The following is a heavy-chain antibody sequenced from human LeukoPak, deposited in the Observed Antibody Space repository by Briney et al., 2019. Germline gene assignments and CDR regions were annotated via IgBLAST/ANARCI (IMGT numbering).Heavy chain of an antibody. CDR1: GFTFSTYW. V-gene: IGHV3-7*04. J-gene: IGHJ5*02. CDR3: ARGRYCSGGSCSWFDP. CDR2: IKQDGSEK. Sequence: GGSLRLSCATSGFTFSTYWMNWVRQAPGKGLEWVANIKQDGSEKYYVDSVKGRFTISRDNAKNSLYLQVNSLRVEDTAVYYCARGRYCSGGSCSWFDPWGQGTLVTVSP. D-gene: IGHD2-15*01.